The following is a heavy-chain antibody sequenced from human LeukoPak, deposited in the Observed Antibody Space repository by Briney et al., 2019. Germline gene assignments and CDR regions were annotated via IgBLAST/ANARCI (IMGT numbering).Heavy chain of an antibody. CDR3: ARDLRTGIVDY. CDR1: GGSISSYY. V-gene: IGHV4-59*01. J-gene: IGHJ4*02. D-gene: IGHD7-27*01. CDR2: IYYSGST. Sequence: PSETLSLTCTVSGGSISSYYWSWIRQPPGKGLEWIGYIYYSGSTNYNPSLKSRVTISVDTSKNQFSLKLSSVTAADTAVYYCARDLRTGIVDYWGQGTLVTVSS.